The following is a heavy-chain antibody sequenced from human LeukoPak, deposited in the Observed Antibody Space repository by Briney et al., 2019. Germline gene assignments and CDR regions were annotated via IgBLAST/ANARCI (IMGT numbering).Heavy chain of an antibody. Sequence: GGSLRLSCAASGFTFSDHYMDWVRRAPGKGLEWVGRTRNRANSYTTEYAASVKGRFTISRDDSKNSLYLQMNSLKTEDTAVYYCARVYSSTWDGSYFDCWGQGTLVTVSS. CDR3: ARVYSSTWDGSYFDC. D-gene: IGHD2-2*01. J-gene: IGHJ4*02. V-gene: IGHV3-72*01. CDR2: TRNRANSYTT. CDR1: GFTFSDHY.